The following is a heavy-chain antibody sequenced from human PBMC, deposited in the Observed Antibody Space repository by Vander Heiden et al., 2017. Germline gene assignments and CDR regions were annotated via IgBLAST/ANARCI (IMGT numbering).Heavy chain of an antibody. Sequence: EAQLVESGGGSVQPGGSLRLSCAVSGFTFRSYWMHWVRQPPGKGLVWVSRINTDGGNTIYADSVKGRFTISRDNAKNTLYLQMNSLRAEDTAVYYCARGVNHAFDIWGQGTVVTVSS. CDR3: ARGVNHAFDI. J-gene: IGHJ3*02. V-gene: IGHV3-74*01. CDR1: GFTFRSYW. CDR2: INTDGGNT.